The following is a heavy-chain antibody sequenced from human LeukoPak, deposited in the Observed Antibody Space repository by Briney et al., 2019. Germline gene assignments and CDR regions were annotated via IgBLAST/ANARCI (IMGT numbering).Heavy chain of an antibody. J-gene: IGHJ6*03. CDR2: ISGSGGTT. CDR1: GFTFSSYA. CDR3: ARGNGIYYYYYMDV. V-gene: IGHV3-23*01. D-gene: IGHD2-21*01. Sequence: GGSLRLSCEASGFTFSSYAMGWVRQAPGKGLEWVSAISGSGGTTYYADSVKGRITISRDNSKNTLYLQMNSLRAEDTAVYYCARGNGIYYYYYMDVWGKGTTVTVSS.